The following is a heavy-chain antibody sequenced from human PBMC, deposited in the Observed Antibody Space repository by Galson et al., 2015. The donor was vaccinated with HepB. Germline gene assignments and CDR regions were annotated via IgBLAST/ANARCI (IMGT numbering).Heavy chain of an antibody. CDR2: ISSYSGHT. CDR1: GYTFSSYG. D-gene: IGHD6-19*01. V-gene: IGHV1-18*04. CDR3: ARNGDNAGWYFNYYYYYGMDV. Sequence: SVKVSCKASGYTFSSYGISWVRQAPGQGLEWMGWISSYSGHTNYAQKFRDRITMTVETSTTTAYMELRSLESDDTAIYYCARNGDNAGWYFNYYYYYGMDVWGQGTSVTVSS. J-gene: IGHJ6*02.